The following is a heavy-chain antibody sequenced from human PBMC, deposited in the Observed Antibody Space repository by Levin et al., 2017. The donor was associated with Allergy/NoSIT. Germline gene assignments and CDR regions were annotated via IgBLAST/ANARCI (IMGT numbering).Heavy chain of an antibody. D-gene: IGHD3-10*01. CDR3: ARSNVLLWFGELYSFDY. CDR1: GFTFSSYN. J-gene: IGHJ4*02. CDR2: ISSSSSYM. V-gene: IGHV3-21*01. Sequence: PGGSLRLSCAASGFTFSSYNMNWVRQAPGKGLEWVSSISSSSSYMYYADSVKGRFTISRDNAKNSLYLQMNSLRAEDTAVYYCARSNVLLWFGELYSFDYWGQGTLVTVSS.